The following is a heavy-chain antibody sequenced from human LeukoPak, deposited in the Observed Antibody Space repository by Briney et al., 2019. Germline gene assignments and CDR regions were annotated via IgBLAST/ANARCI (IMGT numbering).Heavy chain of an antibody. CDR3: AKEKSAATPNRFDY. CDR1: GFTFSSYA. D-gene: IGHD2-2*01. Sequence: GGSLTLPRAASGFTFSSYAMSWVRQAPGKGLEWVSAISGSGGSTYYADSEIGRFTTSRDNSKNTLYLQMNSLRAEDTAVYYCAKEKSAATPNRFDYWGQGTLVTVSS. J-gene: IGHJ4*02. V-gene: IGHV3-23*01. CDR2: ISGSGGST.